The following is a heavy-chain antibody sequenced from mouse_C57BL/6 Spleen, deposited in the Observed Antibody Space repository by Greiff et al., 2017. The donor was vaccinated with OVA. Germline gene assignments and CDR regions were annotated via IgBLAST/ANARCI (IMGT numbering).Heavy chain of an antibody. Sequence: QVQLQQSGPELVKPGASVKISCKASGYAFSSSWMNWVKQRPGKGLEWIGRIYPGDGDTNYNGKFKGKATLTADKSSSTAYMQLSSLTSEDSAVYFCARPRGSGNYAMDYWGQGTSVTVSS. D-gene: IGHD3-2*02. J-gene: IGHJ4*01. CDR2: IYPGDGDT. CDR1: GYAFSSSW. V-gene: IGHV1-82*01. CDR3: ARPRGSGNYAMDY.